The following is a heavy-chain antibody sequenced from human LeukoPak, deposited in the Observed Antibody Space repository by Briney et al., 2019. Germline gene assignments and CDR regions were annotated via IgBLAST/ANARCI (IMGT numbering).Heavy chain of an antibody. CDR2: IYYSGST. Sequence: SQTLSLTCTVSGGSISSGGYYWSWIRQHPGKGLEWLGYIYYSGSTYYNPSLKSRVTISVDTSKNQFSLKLSSVTAADTAVYYCARGLPSAWYYGMDVWGQGTTVTVSS. CDR1: GGSISSGGYY. CDR3: ARGLPSAWYYGMDV. V-gene: IGHV4-31*03. J-gene: IGHJ6*02. D-gene: IGHD4-11*01.